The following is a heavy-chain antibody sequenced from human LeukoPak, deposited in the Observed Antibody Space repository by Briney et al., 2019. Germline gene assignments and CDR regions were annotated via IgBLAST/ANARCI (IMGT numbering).Heavy chain of an antibody. J-gene: IGHJ5*02. Sequence: PSETLSLTCTVSGGSISSGDYYWSWIRQPPGKGLEWIGYIYYSGSTYYNPSLKSRVTISVDTSKNQFSLELSSVTAADTAVYYCARDGDFYSGSYSGWFDPWGQGTLVTVSS. CDR3: ARDGDFYSGSYSGWFDP. D-gene: IGHD1-26*01. CDR1: GGSISSGDYY. CDR2: IYYSGST. V-gene: IGHV4-30-4*02.